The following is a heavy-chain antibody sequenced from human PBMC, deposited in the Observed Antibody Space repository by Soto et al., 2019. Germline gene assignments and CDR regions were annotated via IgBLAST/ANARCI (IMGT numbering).Heavy chain of an antibody. CDR3: AKLYYYVSSGYSVDSFDI. CDR1: GFTFSGYY. V-gene: IGHV3-30*18. J-gene: IGHJ3*02. CDR2: ISYDGSNK. D-gene: IGHD3-22*01. Sequence: GGSLRLSCAASGFTFSGYYMHWVRQAPGKGLEWVAVISYDGSNKYYADSVKGRFTISRDNSQNPLFLQMNSLRAEDTDVYYCAKLYYYVSSGYSVDSFDIWGQGTLVTVSS.